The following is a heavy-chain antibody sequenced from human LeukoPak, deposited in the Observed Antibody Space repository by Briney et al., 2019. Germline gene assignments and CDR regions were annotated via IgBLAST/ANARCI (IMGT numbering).Heavy chain of an antibody. CDR1: GFTFSSYS. V-gene: IGHV3-48*01. CDR3: AGDGVLLWFGTLHY. CDR2: ISSSSSTI. J-gene: IGHJ4*02. Sequence: GGSLRLSCAASGFTFSSYSMNWVRQAPGKGLEGVSYISSSSSTIYYADSVKGRFTISRDNAKNSLYLQMNSLRAEDTAVYYCAGDGVLLWFGTLHYWGQGTLVTVSS. D-gene: IGHD3-10*01.